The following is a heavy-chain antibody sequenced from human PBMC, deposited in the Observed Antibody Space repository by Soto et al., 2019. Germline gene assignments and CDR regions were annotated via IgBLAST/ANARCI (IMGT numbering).Heavy chain of an antibody. V-gene: IGHV4-30-2*01. CDR3: VRVKVGDLFRFNWFFDL. CDR1: GGSISSGNFS. CDR2: IFHSGAT. D-gene: IGHD3-3*01. J-gene: IGHJ2*01. Sequence: SETLSLTCTVSGGSISSGNFSWSWIRQTPGKGLEWIGYIFHSGATFYNSSLKTRVTISVDRPKNLFSLKLRSVSEADTAFYFCVRVKVGDLFRFNWFFDLSGRGTLVTVSS.